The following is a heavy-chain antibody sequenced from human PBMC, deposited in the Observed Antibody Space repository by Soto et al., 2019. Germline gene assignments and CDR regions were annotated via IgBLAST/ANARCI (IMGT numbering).Heavy chain of an antibody. Sequence: EVRLVDSGGALVKPGGSLRLSCEASGFTYNRCSMNWVRQAPGNGLEWVSSISSSGKYIYYADSVKGRFTMSGDNAKRSLFLHMNGVTAPDTVVYYCASGLTVESTTDYFDYRSQGTLVTVSS. CDR1: GFTYNRCS. J-gene: IGHJ4*01. D-gene: IGHD4-17*01. CDR2: ISSSGKYI. CDR3: ASGLTVESTTDYFDY. V-gene: IGHV3-21*02.